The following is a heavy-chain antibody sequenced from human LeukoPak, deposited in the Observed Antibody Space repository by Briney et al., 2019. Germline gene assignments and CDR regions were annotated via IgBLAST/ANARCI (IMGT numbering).Heavy chain of an antibody. CDR1: GGSISSSSYY. CDR3: ASGDLEFDY. CDR2: IYYSGST. Sequence: SETLSLTCTVSGGSISSSSYYWGWIRRPPGKGLEWIGSIYYSGSTYYNPSLKSRVTISVDTSKNQFSLKLSSVTAADTAVYYCASGDLEFDYWGQGTLVTVSS. J-gene: IGHJ4*02. V-gene: IGHV4-39*01. D-gene: IGHD2-21*02.